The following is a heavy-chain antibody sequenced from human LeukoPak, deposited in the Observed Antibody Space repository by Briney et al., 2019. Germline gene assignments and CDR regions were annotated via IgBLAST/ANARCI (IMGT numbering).Heavy chain of an antibody. J-gene: IGHJ6*04. CDR3: AELGITMIGGV. V-gene: IGHV3-48*04. D-gene: IGHD3-10*02. CDR1: GFTFTSYG. Sequence: GGSLRLSCAASGFTFTSYGMSWVRQAPGKGLGWVSYIRSSGSTIYYADSVKGRFTISRDNAKNSLYLQMNSLRAEDTAVYYCAELGITMIGGVWGKGTTVTISS. CDR2: IRSSGSTI.